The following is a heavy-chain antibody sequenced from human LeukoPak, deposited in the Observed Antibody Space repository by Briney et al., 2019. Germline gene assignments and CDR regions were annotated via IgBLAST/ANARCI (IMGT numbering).Heavy chain of an antibody. D-gene: IGHD5-12*01. Sequence: ASVKVSCKASGYTFTGYYMHWVRQAPGQGLEWMGWINPNSGGTNYAQKFQGRVTMTRDTSISTAYMELRSLRSDDTAVYYCARRLDIVVSIAFDIWGQGTMVTVSS. V-gene: IGHV1-2*02. CDR1: GYTFTGYY. CDR3: ARRLDIVVSIAFDI. J-gene: IGHJ3*02. CDR2: INPNSGGT.